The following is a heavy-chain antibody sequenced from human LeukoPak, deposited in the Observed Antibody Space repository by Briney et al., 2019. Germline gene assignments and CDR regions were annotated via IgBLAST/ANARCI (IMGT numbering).Heavy chain of an antibody. CDR3: ARADIRAIASSGWYGFDY. Sequence: GASVKVSCKASGYTFNSYGISWVRQAPGQGLEWMGWISAYNGNTNYAQKVQGRVTMTTGTSTSTAYMELRSLRSDDTAVYYCARADIRAIASSGWYGFDYWGQGTLVTVSS. CDR1: GYTFNSYG. D-gene: IGHD6-19*01. V-gene: IGHV1-18*01. CDR2: ISAYNGNT. J-gene: IGHJ4*02.